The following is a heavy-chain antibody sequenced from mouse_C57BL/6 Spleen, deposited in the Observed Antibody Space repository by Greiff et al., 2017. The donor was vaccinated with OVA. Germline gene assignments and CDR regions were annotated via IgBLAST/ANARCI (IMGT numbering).Heavy chain of an antibody. V-gene: IGHV1-82*01. D-gene: IGHD2-4*01. CDR3: ARRGDYDWYFDV. J-gene: IGHJ1*03. CDR2: IYPGDGDT. CDR1: GYAFSSSW. Sequence: QVQLQQSGPELVKPGASVKISCKASGYAFSSSWMNWVKQRPGKGLEWIGRIYPGDGDTNYNGKFKGKATLTADKSSSTAYMQLSSLTSEDSAVYFCARRGDYDWYFDVWGTGTTVTVSS.